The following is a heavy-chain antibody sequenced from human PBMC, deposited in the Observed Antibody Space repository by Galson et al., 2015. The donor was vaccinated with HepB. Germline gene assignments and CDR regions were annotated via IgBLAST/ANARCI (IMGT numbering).Heavy chain of an antibody. CDR3: ATASSWLEFVPLAFDI. CDR2: FDPEDGET. D-gene: IGHD6-13*01. J-gene: IGHJ3*02. CDR1: GYTLTELS. Sequence: SVKVSCKVSGYTLTELSMHWVRQAPGKGLEWMGGFDPEDGETIYAQKFQGRVTMTEDTSTDTAYMELSSLRSEDTAVYYCATASSWLEFVPLAFDIWGQGTMVTVSS. V-gene: IGHV1-24*01.